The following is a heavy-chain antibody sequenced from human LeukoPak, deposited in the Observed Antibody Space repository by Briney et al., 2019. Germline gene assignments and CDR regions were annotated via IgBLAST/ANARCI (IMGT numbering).Heavy chain of an antibody. Sequence: SETLSLTCTVSGGSISNYYWSWIRQPPGKGLEWIGFIHSNGGANYNASLNSRATISRDTSRSQVSLKLTSVTAADTAVYYCARVLVATMPFDYWGQGTLVTVSS. CDR2: IHSNGGA. CDR1: GGSISNYY. D-gene: IGHD5-12*01. V-gene: IGHV4-59*01. CDR3: ARVLVATMPFDY. J-gene: IGHJ4*02.